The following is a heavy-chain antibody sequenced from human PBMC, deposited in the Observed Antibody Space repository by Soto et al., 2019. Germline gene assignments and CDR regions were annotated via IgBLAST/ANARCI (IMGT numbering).Heavy chain of an antibody. D-gene: IGHD6-13*01. CDR1: GYTFTGYY. V-gene: IGHV1-2*04. Sequence: GASVKVSCKASGYTFTGYYMHWVRQAPGQGLEWMGWINPNSGGTNYAQKFQGWVTMTRDTSISTAYMELSRLRSDDTAVYYCAREVRAAAPYYYYYMDVWGTGTTVTVSS. CDR3: AREVRAAAPYYYYYMDV. J-gene: IGHJ6*03. CDR2: INPNSGGT.